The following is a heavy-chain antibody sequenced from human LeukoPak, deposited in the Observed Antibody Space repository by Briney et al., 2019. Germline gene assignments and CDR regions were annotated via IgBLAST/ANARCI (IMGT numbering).Heavy chain of an antibody. Sequence: SETLSLTCTVSGGSISSYYWSWNRQPPGKGLEWIGYIYYSGSTNYNPSLKSRVTISVDTSKNQFSLKLSSVTAADTAVYYCARLSLYGSGSYYNEGDYWGQGTLVTVSS. CDR1: GGSISSYY. CDR2: IYYSGST. J-gene: IGHJ4*02. CDR3: ARLSLYGSGSYYNEGDY. V-gene: IGHV4-59*01. D-gene: IGHD3-10*01.